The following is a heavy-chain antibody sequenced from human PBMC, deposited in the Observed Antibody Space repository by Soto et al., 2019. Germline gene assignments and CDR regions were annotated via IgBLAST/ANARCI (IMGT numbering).Heavy chain of an antibody. D-gene: IGHD5-12*01. CDR3: ALGGNRDASTFDH. Sequence: QVQLVQSGAEVKKLGSSVKVSCKASGGTFSTSDIRWVRQAPGQGLEWMGGIIPIFGTTNYAQKFQGRVTITADESTSTDYMELSSLRSHNTPPFYSALGGNRDASTFDHWGQGTLFTVSS. CDR1: GGTFSTSD. CDR2: IIPIFGTT. J-gene: IGHJ4*02. V-gene: IGHV1-69*01.